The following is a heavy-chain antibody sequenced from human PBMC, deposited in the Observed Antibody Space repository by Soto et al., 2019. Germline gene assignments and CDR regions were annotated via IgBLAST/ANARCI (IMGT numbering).Heavy chain of an antibody. CDR2: SWHDGRHL. D-gene: IGHD2-21*01. CDR1: GFTLDTYG. Sequence: QEQLVESGGGMVQPGGSLRLSCAVSGFTLDTYGMHWVRQAAGQGLEWVAVSWHDGRHLDYADSVRGRFTVFRDDSKNPLVLEMNGLRGDDTAVYYCARDWGACTPGECYSHGFDLWGQGTLVTVSS. J-gene: IGHJ3*01. CDR3: ARDWGACTPGECYSHGFDL. V-gene: IGHV3-33*01.